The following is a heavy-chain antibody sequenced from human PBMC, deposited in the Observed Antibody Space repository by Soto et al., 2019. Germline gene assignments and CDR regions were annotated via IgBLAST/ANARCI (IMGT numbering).Heavy chain of an antibody. D-gene: IGHD2-2*01. Sequence: PGGSLRLSCAASGFTFSSYAMSWVRQAPGKGLEWVSAISGSGGSTYYADSVKGRFTISRDNSKNTLYLQMNSLRAEDTAVYYCAKDSRPRGSYCSSKKLPVCPMDVWGKGTTVTVSS. V-gene: IGHV3-23*01. CDR3: AKDSRPRGSYCSSKKLPVCPMDV. CDR2: ISGSGGST. J-gene: IGHJ6*04. CDR1: GFTFSSYA.